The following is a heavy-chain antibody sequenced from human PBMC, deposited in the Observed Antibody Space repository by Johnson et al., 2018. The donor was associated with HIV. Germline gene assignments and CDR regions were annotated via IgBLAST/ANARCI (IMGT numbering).Heavy chain of an antibody. V-gene: IGHV3-30*18. Sequence: QVQLVESGGGVVQPGRSLRLSCAASGFTFSSYGMHWVRQAPGKGLEWVAVISYDGSNKYYADYVKGRFTISRDNSKNTLYLQMNSLRAEDTAVYYCAKETRDSRSSFDIWGQGTMVTVSS. CDR1: GFTFSSYG. CDR2: ISYDGSNK. J-gene: IGHJ3*02. CDR3: AKETRDSRSSFDI. D-gene: IGHD3-22*01.